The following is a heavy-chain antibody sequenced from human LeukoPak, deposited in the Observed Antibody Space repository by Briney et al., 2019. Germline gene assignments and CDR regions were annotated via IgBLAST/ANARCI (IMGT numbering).Heavy chain of an antibody. CDR2: IYHSGGT. D-gene: IGHD3-3*01. Sequence: PSQTLSLTCAVSGGSISSGGYSWSWIRQPPGKGLEWIVYIYHSGGTYYNPSLKSRVTISVDRSKNQFSLKLSSVTAADTAVYYCASMYYDFWSGYYYGMDVWGQGTTVTVS. CDR3: ASMYYDFWSGYYYGMDV. J-gene: IGHJ6*02. CDR1: GGSISSGGYS. V-gene: IGHV4-30-2*01.